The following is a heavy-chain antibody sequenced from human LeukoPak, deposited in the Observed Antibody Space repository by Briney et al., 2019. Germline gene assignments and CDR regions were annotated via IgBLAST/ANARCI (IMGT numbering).Heavy chain of an antibody. CDR2: IYSGGST. D-gene: IGHD1-26*01. V-gene: IGHV3-66*01. CDR1: EFSVGSNY. CDR3: ARALVGATYYYYYYMDV. Sequence: GGSLRLSCAASEFSVGSNYMTWVRQAPGKGLEWVSLIYSGGSTYYADSVKGRFTISRDNSKNTLYLQMNSLRAEDTAVYYCARALVGATYYYYYYMDVWGKGTTVTVSS. J-gene: IGHJ6*03.